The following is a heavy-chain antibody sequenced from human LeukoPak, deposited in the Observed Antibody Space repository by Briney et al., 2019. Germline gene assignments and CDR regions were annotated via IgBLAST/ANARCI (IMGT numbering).Heavy chain of an antibody. Sequence: FXXXXYAXSXVRQAPGKXLEXXSAIIGSGGSTYYADSVKGRFTISRDNSKNTLYLQMNSLRAEDTAVYYCASEAGIAVAGTDYWGQGTLVTVSS. J-gene: IGHJ4*02. V-gene: IGHV3-23*01. CDR1: FXXXXYA. D-gene: IGHD6-19*01. CDR3: ASEAGIAVAGTDY. CDR2: IIGSGGST.